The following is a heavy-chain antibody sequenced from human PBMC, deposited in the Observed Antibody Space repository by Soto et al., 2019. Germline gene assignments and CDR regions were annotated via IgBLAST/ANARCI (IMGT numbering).Heavy chain of an antibody. Sequence: GGSLRLSCAASGFTFSSYAMSWVRQAPGKGLEWVSAISGSGGSTYYADSVKGRFTISRDNSKNTLYLQMNSLRAEDTAVYYCAKDLRGAARGPDAFDIWGQGTMVTVSS. CDR3: AKDLRGAARGPDAFDI. D-gene: IGHD6-6*01. V-gene: IGHV3-23*01. CDR2: ISGSGGST. CDR1: GFTFSSYA. J-gene: IGHJ3*02.